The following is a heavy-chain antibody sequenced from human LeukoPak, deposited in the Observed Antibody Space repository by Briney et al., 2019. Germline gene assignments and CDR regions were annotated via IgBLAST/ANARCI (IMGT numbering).Heavy chain of an antibody. CDR2: NYTSGST. CDR1: GGSISSGSYY. D-gene: IGHD3-9*01. V-gene: IGHV4-61*02. J-gene: IGHJ3*02. Sequence: SETLSLTCTVSGGSISSGSYYWSWIRQPAGKGLEWIGRNYTSGSTNYNPSLKSRVTISVDTSKNQFSLKLSSVTAADTAVYYCARVLYYDILTGDAFDIWGQGTMVTVSS. CDR3: ARVLYYDILTGDAFDI.